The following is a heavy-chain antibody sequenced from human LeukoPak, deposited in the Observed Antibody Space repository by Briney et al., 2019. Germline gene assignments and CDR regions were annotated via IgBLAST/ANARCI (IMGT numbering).Heavy chain of an antibody. CDR3: AKDQARWERFDY. D-gene: IGHD1-26*01. J-gene: IGHJ4*02. Sequence: QPGGSLRLSCAASGFIFRDYDMDWVRQAPGKGLEWVGNISYDGSKRYYAESMEGRFTISRDNSKNTLYLQMNSLRAEDTAVYYCAKDQARWERFDYWGQGTLVTVSS. CDR1: GFIFRDYD. V-gene: IGHV3-30*02. CDR2: ISYDGSKR.